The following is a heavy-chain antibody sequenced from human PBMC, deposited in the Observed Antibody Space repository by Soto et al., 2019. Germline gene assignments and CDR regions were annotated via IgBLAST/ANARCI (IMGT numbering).Heavy chain of an antibody. J-gene: IGHJ4*02. D-gene: IGHD4-17*01. CDR1: GLTFSSYS. CDR2: ISSSSSYI. V-gene: IGHV3-21*01. CDR3: ARSGSTVTSDVDY. Sequence: EVQLVESGGGLVKPGGSLRLSCAASGLTFSSYSMNWVHQAPGKGLEWVSSISSSSSYIYYADSVKGRFTISRDNAKNSLYLQMNSLRAEDTAVYYCARSGSTVTSDVDYWGQGTLVTVSS.